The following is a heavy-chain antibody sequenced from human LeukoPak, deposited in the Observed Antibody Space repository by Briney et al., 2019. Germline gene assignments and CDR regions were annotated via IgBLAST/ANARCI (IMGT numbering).Heavy chain of an antibody. CDR3: ARDEAYSSGSDAFGI. Sequence: PSGTLSPTRTVPGGSISSYYWGWIRQPPGEGMGWIGYIYYSGSTNYNPSLKSRVTISVDTSKNQFSLKLSSVTAADTAVYYCARDEAYSSGSDAFGIWGQGTMVTVSS. CDR2: IYYSGST. D-gene: IGHD6-19*01. J-gene: IGHJ3*02. CDR1: GGSISSYY. V-gene: IGHV4-59*01.